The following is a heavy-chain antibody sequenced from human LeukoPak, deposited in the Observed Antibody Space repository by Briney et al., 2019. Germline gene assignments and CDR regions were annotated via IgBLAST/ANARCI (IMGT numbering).Heavy chain of an antibody. J-gene: IGHJ3*02. CDR1: GFTLRTYW. D-gene: IGHD6-13*01. CDR2: IKRDGNEK. CDR3: VREASGGTKGVSGTFDI. Sequence: GGSLRLSRAASGFTLRTYWMSWVRQAPGKGLEWVASIKRDGNEKYYVDSVKGRFTISRDNAKNSLYLQMNSLRAEDTAVYHCVREASGGTKGVSGTFDIWGQGTLVTVSS. V-gene: IGHV3-7*01.